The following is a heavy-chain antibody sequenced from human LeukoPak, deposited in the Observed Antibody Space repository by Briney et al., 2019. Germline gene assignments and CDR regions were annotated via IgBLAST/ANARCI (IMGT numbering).Heavy chain of an antibody. CDR3: ARSGVTTEFDY. CDR1: GGSISSYY. V-gene: IGHV4-4*07. D-gene: IGHD2-8*02. Sequence: PSETLSLTCTVSGGSISSYYWSWIRQPAGKGLEWIGRIYTSGSTYYNPSLKSRVTISVDTSKNQFSLKLSSVTAADTAVYYCARSGVTTEFDYWGQGTLVTVSS. CDR2: IYTSGST. J-gene: IGHJ4*02.